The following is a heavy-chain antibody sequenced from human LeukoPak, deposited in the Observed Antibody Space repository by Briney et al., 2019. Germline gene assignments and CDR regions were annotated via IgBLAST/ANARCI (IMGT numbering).Heavy chain of an antibody. CDR2: NKSDGSSI. CDR1: GFTFSSYW. J-gene: IGHJ4*02. V-gene: IGHV3-74*01. D-gene: IGHD5-18*01. CDR3: ARDGYSYGHDFDY. Sequence: GGSLRLSCAASGFTFSSYWMHWVRQAPGKGLVWVSRNKSDGSSISYADSVKGRFTISRDNAKNTPYLQMNSLRAEDTAVYYCARDGYSYGHDFDYWGQGTLVTDSS.